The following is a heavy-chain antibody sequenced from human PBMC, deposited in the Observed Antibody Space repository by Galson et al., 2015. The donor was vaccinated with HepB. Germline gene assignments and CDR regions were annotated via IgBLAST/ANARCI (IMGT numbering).Heavy chain of an antibody. Sequence: SVKVSCKASGGTFSSYTISWVRQAPGQGLEWMGRIIPILGIANYAQKFQGRVTITADKSTSTAYMELSSLRSEDTAVYYCAREAVRAAADDYWGQGTLVTVSS. CDR1: GGTFSSYT. CDR2: IIPILGIA. D-gene: IGHD6-13*01. V-gene: IGHV1-69*04. CDR3: AREAVRAAADDY. J-gene: IGHJ4*02.